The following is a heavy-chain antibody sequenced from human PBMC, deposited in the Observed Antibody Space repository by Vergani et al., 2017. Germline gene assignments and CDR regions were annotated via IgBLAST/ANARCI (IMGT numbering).Heavy chain of an antibody. J-gene: IGHJ3*02. CDR1: GFTFIMHA. D-gene: IGHD6-19*01. Sequence: EGQLLESGEGLVQPGGSLRLSCAASGFTFIMHAMSWVRQAPGKGLEWVSTLSASDRRTHYADSVKGRFTISRDISKNTLFLHMNSLRPEDTAVYYCAKVGRSEVAGTFGAFDIWGQGTMVTVSS. CDR2: LSASDRRT. CDR3: AKVGRSEVAGTFGAFDI. V-gene: IGHV3-23*01.